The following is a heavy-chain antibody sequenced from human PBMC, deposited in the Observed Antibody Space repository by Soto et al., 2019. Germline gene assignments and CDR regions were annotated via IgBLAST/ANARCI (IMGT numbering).Heavy chain of an antibody. CDR3: ARAPKVSGSSQTRPDF. Sequence: SETLSLTCSIYSGSFSGYYWSWIRQPPGKGLEWIGEISQSGNTNYSPSLKSRVSISIDTSKKQFSLNLASVSAADTAVYYCARAPKVSGSSQTRPDFWGQGTLVTAPQ. D-gene: IGHD6-6*01. CDR1: SGSFSGYY. CDR2: ISQSGNT. V-gene: IGHV4-34*01. J-gene: IGHJ4*02.